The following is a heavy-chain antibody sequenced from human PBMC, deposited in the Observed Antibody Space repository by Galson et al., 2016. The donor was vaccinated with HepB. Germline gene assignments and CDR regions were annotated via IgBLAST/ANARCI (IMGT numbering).Heavy chain of an antibody. V-gene: IGHV3-30*18. Sequence: SLRLSCAASGFTFSTYGMHWVRQAPGKGLEWVAFISYDGSNKYYADSVRGRFTISRDTSKNTLYLQMNSLRPEDTAVYYCAKDSAYDLMFFDLWGRGTLFTVSS. J-gene: IGHJ2*01. CDR1: GFTFSTYG. CDR3: AKDSAYDLMFFDL. CDR2: ISYDGSNK. D-gene: IGHD5-12*01.